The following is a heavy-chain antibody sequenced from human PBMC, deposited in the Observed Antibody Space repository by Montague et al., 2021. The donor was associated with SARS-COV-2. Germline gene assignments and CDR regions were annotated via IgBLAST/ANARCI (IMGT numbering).Heavy chain of an antibody. V-gene: IGHV4-59*01. D-gene: IGHD6-13*01. CDR2: IYYSGST. J-gene: IGHJ6*02. CDR1: GGSISSYY. Sequence: SETLSLTCTVSGGSISSYYWSWIRQPPGKGLELIGNIYYSGSTNYNPSXXSRVTISVDTSTNQFSLKLSSVTAADTAVYYCARDLVERSSWGTYYYYGMAVWGQGTPVAVSS. CDR3: ARDLVERSSWGTYYYYGMAV.